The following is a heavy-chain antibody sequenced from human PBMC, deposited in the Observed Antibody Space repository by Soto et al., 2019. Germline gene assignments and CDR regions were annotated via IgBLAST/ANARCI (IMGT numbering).Heavy chain of an antibody. Sequence: ASVKVSCKASGYTFSGFYMHWVRQAPGQGLEWMGWINPNSGGTKSAEKFQGRVTMTRDTSISTAYVELSRLTSDDTAVYYCASAAVTGTAGLDFWGQGTQVTVSS. J-gene: IGHJ4*02. CDR1: GYTFSGFY. V-gene: IGHV1-2*02. CDR2: INPNSGGT. D-gene: IGHD6-19*01. CDR3: ASAAVTGTAGLDF.